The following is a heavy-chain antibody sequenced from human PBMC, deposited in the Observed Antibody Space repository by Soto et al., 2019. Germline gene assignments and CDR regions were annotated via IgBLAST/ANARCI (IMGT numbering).Heavy chain of an antibody. CDR2: IYYSGST. J-gene: IGHJ4*02. CDR3: ARSQELLWFGESITGFDY. V-gene: IGHV4-39*01. D-gene: IGHD3-10*01. Sequence: QLQLQESGPGLVKPSETLSLTCTVSGGSISSSSYYWGWIRQPPGKGLEWIGSIYYSGSTYYNPSLKSRVTISVDTSKNQFSLKLSSVTAADTAVYYCARSQELLWFGESITGFDYWGQGTLVTVSS. CDR1: GGSISSSSYY.